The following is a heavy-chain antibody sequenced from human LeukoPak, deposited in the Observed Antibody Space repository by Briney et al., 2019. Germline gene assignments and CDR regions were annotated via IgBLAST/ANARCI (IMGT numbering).Heavy chain of an antibody. CDR2: IRYDRNNE. CDR1: GFTFSNYG. D-gene: IGHD5-24*01. CDR3: AKARGDGYNDAFDM. J-gene: IGHJ3*02. Sequence: GGSLRLSCAASGFTFSNYGMHWVRQAPGKGLEWMALIRYDRNNEYYADSVKGRFTVSGDNSKNTLYLQMNSLRAEDTAVYYCAKARGDGYNDAFDMWGQGTMATVSS. V-gene: IGHV3-30*02.